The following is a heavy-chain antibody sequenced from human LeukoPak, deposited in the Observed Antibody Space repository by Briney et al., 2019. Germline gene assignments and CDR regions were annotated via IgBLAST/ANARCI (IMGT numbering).Heavy chain of an antibody. CDR2: TYHSGST. V-gene: IGHV4-38-2*01. CDR1: GYPIGSGYY. J-gene: IGHJ4*02. D-gene: IGHD2-8*01. Sequence: PETLSLTCAFSGYPIGSGYYWGWTRQPPGRGLEWMGRTYHSGSTYYNPSLKSRVTISVATSKNQFSLKLSSVTAADTAVYYCAGTIGYCTNGVCYFDYWGQGTLVTVSS. CDR3: AGTIGYCTNGVCYFDY.